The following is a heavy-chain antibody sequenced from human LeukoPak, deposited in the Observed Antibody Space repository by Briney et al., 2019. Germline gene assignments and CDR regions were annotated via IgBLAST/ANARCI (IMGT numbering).Heavy chain of an antibody. D-gene: IGHD3-9*01. CDR1: GFTFGDYA. Sequence: GGSLRLSCTASGFTFGDYAMSWVRQAPGKGLEWVGFIRSKAYGGTIEYAASVKGRFTISRDDSKSIAYLQMNSLKTEDTAVYYCTRRYFDTPLSWGQGTLVTVSS. CDR2: IRSKAYGGTI. V-gene: IGHV3-49*04. J-gene: IGHJ4*02. CDR3: TRRYFDTPLS.